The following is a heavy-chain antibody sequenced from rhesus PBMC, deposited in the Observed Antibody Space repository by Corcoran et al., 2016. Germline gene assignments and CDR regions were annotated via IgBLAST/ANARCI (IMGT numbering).Heavy chain of an antibody. CDR3: ARDEAGSYVPDY. J-gene: IGHJ4*01. D-gene: IGHD1-44*02. CDR2: ITYSGRT. V-gene: IGHV4-122*02. CDR1: GGSISSGYYY. Sequence: QVQLQESGTGLVKPSETLSLTCAVAGGSISSGYYYWSWARQPQGNGLVWIGYITYSGRTIYIPPLKSLVTISRDTSKNHVSLKLSSVTAADTAVYYCARDEAGSYVPDYWGQGVLVTVSS.